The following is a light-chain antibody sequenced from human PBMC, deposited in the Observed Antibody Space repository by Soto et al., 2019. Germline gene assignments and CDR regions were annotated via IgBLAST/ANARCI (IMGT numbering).Light chain of an antibody. V-gene: IGKV3-15*01. CDR1: QSVSSN. CDR3: QQYNNWPSIT. J-gene: IGKJ5*01. Sequence: DIEMTQAPGTLSLSPGERATISWRASQSVSSNLAWYQQKPGQAPRLLIYDASTRATDIPARFSGSGSGTGFTLTISSLQSEDFAVYFCQQYNNWPSITFGQGTRLEI. CDR2: DAS.